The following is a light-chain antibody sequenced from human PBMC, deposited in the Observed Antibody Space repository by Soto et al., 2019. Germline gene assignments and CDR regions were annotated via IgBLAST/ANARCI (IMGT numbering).Light chain of an antibody. CDR2: AAS. Sequence: DIPLTQSPSFLSASVGDRVTITCRASQGINNFLAWHQQKPGKAPKLLIWAASTLQSGVPSRFSGSGSGTEFTLTISSLQPEDFATYYCQQLHSYPITFGQGTRLE. CDR3: QQLHSYPIT. V-gene: IGKV1-9*01. J-gene: IGKJ5*01. CDR1: QGINNF.